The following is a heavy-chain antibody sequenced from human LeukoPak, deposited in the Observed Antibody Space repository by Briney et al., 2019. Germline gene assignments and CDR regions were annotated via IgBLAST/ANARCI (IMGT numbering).Heavy chain of an antibody. D-gene: IGHD6-19*01. Sequence: SETLSLTCTVSGGSISSSSYYWGWIRQPPGKGLEWIGSIYYSGSTYYNPSLKSRVTISVDTSKNQFSLKLSSVTAADTAVYYCARGLNLAVAPRADYWGQGTLVTVSS. CDR1: GGSISSSSYY. V-gene: IGHV4-39*07. CDR2: IYYSGST. CDR3: ARGLNLAVAPRADY. J-gene: IGHJ4*02.